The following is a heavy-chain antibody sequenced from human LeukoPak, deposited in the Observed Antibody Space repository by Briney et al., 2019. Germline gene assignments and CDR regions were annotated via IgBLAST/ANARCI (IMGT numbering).Heavy chain of an antibody. CDR3: TTGYGDYIVHDY. V-gene: IGHV3-30-3*01. D-gene: IGHD4-17*01. CDR2: ISYDGSNK. Sequence: GGSLRLSCAASGFTFSSYAMHWVRQAPGKGLEWVAVISYDGSNKYYADSVKGRFTISRGNSKNTLYLQMNSLKTEDTAVYYCTTGYGDYIVHDYWGQGTLVTVSS. J-gene: IGHJ4*02. CDR1: GFTFSSYA.